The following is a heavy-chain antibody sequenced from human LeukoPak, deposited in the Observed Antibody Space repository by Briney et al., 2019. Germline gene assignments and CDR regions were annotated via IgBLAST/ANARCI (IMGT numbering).Heavy chain of an antibody. CDR2: IYPGDSDT. J-gene: IGHJ4*02. CDR3: ARLSLAPPAAIDY. CDR1: GYNFNSFW. V-gene: IGHV5-51*01. Sequence: GESLKISCKGSGYNFNSFWIGWVRQMPGKGLEWMGIIYPGDSDTRYSPSFQGQVTISADKSISTAYLQWSSLKASDTAMYYCARLSLAPPAAIDYWGQGTLVTVSS. D-gene: IGHD2-2*01.